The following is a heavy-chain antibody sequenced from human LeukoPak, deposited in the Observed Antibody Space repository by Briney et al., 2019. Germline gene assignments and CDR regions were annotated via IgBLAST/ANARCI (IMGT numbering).Heavy chain of an antibody. Sequence: PSETLSLTCAVYGGSFSGYYWSWIRQPPGKGLEWIGEINHSGSTNYNPSLKSRVTISVDTSKNQFSLKLSSVTAADTALYYCTRLLYNSRSYYYFDYWGQGTLVTVSS. V-gene: IGHV4-34*01. CDR1: GGSFSGYY. CDR3: TRLLYNSRSYYYFDY. D-gene: IGHD3-22*01. CDR2: INHSGST. J-gene: IGHJ4*02.